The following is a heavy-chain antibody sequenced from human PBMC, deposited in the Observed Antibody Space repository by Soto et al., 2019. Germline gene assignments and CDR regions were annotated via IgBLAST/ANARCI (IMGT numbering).Heavy chain of an antibody. Sequence: QVQLVQSGAEVKKPGSSVKVSCKASGGTFSSYTISWVRQAPGQGLEWMGRIIRILGIANYAQKCQGRVTITGDKSTSTAYMELSSLRSEDTAVYYCARDRRVTTRIHGGGTSGSGGHFDYWGQGTLVTVSS. J-gene: IGHJ4*02. V-gene: IGHV1-69*08. CDR1: GGTFSSYT. CDR3: ARDRRVTTRIHGGGTSGSGGHFDY. CDR2: IIRILGIA. D-gene: IGHD4-17*01.